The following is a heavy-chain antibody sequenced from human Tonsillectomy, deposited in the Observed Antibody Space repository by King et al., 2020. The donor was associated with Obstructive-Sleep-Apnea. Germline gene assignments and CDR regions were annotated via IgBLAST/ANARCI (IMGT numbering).Heavy chain of an antibody. CDR3: VRERGYPDY. D-gene: IGHD5-18*01. CDR1: GYTFTSYD. CDR2: MNPNSGNT. V-gene: IGHV1-8*01. Sequence: QLVQSGAEVKKPGASVKFSCKASGYTFTSYDINWVRQATGQGLEWMGWMNPNSGNTGYAQKFQGRVTMTRNTSMTTAYMELRSLTSEDTAVYYCVRERGYPDYWGQGTLVTVSS. J-gene: IGHJ4*02.